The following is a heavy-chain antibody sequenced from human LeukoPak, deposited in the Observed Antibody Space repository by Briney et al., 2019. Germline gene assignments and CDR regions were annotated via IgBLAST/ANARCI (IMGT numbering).Heavy chain of an antibody. CDR2: IIPILGIA. J-gene: IGHJ4*02. CDR3: ARIETNHYYDSSGYDDY. D-gene: IGHD3-22*01. CDR1: GGTFSSYA. Sequence: SVKVSCKASGGTFSSYAISWVRQAPGQGLEWMGRIIPILGIANYAQKFQGRVTITADKSTSTAYMELSSLRSEDTAVYYCARIETNHYYDSSGYDDYWGQGTLVTVSS. V-gene: IGHV1-69*04.